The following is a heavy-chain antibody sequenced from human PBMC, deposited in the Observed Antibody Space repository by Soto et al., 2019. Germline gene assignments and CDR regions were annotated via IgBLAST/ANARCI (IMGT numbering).Heavy chain of an antibody. J-gene: IGHJ4*02. CDR1: GYIFTKYY. CDR3: GRDINVSTSAGGPDY. CDR2: INPSGRST. V-gene: IGHV1-46*01. D-gene: IGHD6-13*01. Sequence: QVQLVQSGAEVKKPGASVKVSCKASGYIFTKYYMHWVRQAPGQGLEWMGVINPSGRSTAYAENFQGRVTMTRDTSTSTVYMELSSLRSEDTAVYYCGRDINVSTSAGGPDYWGQGTLITVSS.